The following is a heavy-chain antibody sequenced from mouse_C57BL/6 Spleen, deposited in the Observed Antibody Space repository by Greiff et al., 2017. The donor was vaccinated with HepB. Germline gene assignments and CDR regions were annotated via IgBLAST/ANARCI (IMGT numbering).Heavy chain of an antibody. J-gene: IGHJ3*01. Sequence: QVHVKQPGAELVKPGASVKMSCKASGYTFTSYWITWVKQRPGQGLEWIGDIYPGSGSTNYNEKFKSKATLTVDTSSSTAYMQLSSLTSEDSAVYYCARGSSYLFAYWGQGTLVTVSA. CDR1: GYTFTSYW. CDR2: IYPGSGST. CDR3: ARGSSYLFAY. V-gene: IGHV1-55*01. D-gene: IGHD1-1*01.